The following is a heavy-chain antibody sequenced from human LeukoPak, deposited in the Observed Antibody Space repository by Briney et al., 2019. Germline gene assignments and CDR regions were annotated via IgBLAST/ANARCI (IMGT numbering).Heavy chain of an antibody. D-gene: IGHD6-25*01. V-gene: IGHV3-48*01. CDR3: ARFAAGGSYYYYMDV. CDR1: GFTFSSYT. Sequence: QSGGSLRLSCAASGFTFSSYTMNWVRQPPGKGPEWVSNIGTSSTIIYYADSVKGRFTISRDNAKNSLYLQMNSLRADDTAVYYCARFAAGGSYYYYMDVWGKGTTVTVSS. J-gene: IGHJ6*03. CDR2: IGTSSTII.